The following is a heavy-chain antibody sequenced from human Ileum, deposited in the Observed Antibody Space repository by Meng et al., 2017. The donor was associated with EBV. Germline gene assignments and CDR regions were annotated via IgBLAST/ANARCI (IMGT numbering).Heavy chain of an antibody. J-gene: IGHJ4*02. V-gene: IGHV3-74*01. D-gene: IGHD5-24*01. CDR1: GFTFSDHW. CDR3: ATVRDGYPRLFDY. CDR2: ITSDGSST. Sequence: LVGVGGGLCQPGGSLGLFWEASGFTFSDHWMPWVRQGPGKGLVWVSHITSDGSSTNYADSVKGRFTISRDNAKNTLYLQMNSLRAEDAAVYYCATVRDGYPRLFDYWGQGTLLTVSS.